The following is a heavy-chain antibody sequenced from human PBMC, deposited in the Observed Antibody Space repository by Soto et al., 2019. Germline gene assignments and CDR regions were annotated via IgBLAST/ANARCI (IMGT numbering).Heavy chain of an antibody. J-gene: IGHJ4*02. V-gene: IGHV4-59*08. CDR1: GGSISNYD. CDR2: IYYSGST. CDR3: ARHKVKGSGWYVVDY. Sequence: ASETLSLTCTVSGGSISNYDWSWILQPQGKGLEWIGYIYYSGSTNYNPSLKSRVTISVDTSKNQFSLKLSSVTAADTAVYYCARHKVKGSGWYVVDYWGQGTLVTVSS. D-gene: IGHD6-19*01.